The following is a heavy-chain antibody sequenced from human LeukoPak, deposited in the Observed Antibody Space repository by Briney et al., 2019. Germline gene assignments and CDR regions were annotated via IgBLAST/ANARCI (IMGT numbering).Heavy chain of an antibody. D-gene: IGHD6-13*01. CDR2: IYHSGST. CDR3: ARATRARYSSSWDNWFDP. V-gene: IGHV4-38-2*02. Sequence: RASETLSLTCTVSGYSISSGYYWGWIRQPPGKGLEWIGSIYHSGSTYYNPSLKSRVTISVDTSKNQFSLKLSSVTAADTAVYYCARATRARYSSSWDNWFDPWGQGTLVTVSS. J-gene: IGHJ5*02. CDR1: GYSISSGYY.